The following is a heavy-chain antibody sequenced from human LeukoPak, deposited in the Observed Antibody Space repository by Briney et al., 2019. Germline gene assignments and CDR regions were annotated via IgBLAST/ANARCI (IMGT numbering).Heavy chain of an antibody. D-gene: IGHD3-22*01. CDR1: GFTFSSYG. Sequence: PGRSLRLSCAASGFTFSSYGMHWVRQAPGKGLEWVAVISYDGSNKYYADSVKGRFTISRDNSKNTLYLQMNSLRAEDTAVYYCAKGFDYYDSSGTQPPFDYWGQGTLVTVSS. J-gene: IGHJ4*02. CDR2: ISYDGSNK. V-gene: IGHV3-30*18. CDR3: AKGFDYYDSSGTQPPFDY.